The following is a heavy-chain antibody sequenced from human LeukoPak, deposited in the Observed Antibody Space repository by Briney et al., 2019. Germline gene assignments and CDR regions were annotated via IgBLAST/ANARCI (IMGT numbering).Heavy chain of an antibody. V-gene: IGHV4-59*01. Sequence: PSETLSLTCTVSGGSISSYYWSWIRQPPGKGLEWIGYIYYGGSTNYNPSLKSRVTISVDTSKNQFSLKLSSVTAADTAVYYCARDRAGDIDYWGQGTLVTVSS. CDR2: IYYGGST. D-gene: IGHD7-27*01. CDR3: ARDRAGDIDY. J-gene: IGHJ4*02. CDR1: GGSISSYY.